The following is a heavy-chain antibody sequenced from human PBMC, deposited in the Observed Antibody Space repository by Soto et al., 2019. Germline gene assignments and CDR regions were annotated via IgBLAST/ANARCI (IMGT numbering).Heavy chain of an antibody. Sequence: GGSLRLSCTASGFTFGDYAMSWFRQAPGKGLEWVGFIRSKAYGGTTEYAASVKGRFTISRDDSKSIAYLQMNSLKTEDTAVYYCTRVQGDIVVVPAAIRRDYYYGMDVWGQGTTVTLSS. CDR1: GFTFGDYA. J-gene: IGHJ6*02. D-gene: IGHD2-2*01. CDR2: IRSKAYGGTT. V-gene: IGHV3-49*03. CDR3: TRVQGDIVVVPAAIRRDYYYGMDV.